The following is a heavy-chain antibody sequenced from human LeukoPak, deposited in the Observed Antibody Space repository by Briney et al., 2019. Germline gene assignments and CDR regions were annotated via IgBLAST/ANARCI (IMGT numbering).Heavy chain of an antibody. V-gene: IGHV3-23*01. J-gene: IGHJ4*02. CDR3: AKDPHDLHATNFDY. CDR2: ISGSGGST. CDR1: GFTFSSYA. Sequence: PGGSLRLSCAASGFTFSSYAMSWVRQAPGKGLEWVSAISGSGGSTYYADSVKGRFTISRDNSKNTLYLQMNSLRAEDTAVYCCAKDPHDLHATNFDYWGQGTLVTVSS. D-gene: IGHD1-1*01.